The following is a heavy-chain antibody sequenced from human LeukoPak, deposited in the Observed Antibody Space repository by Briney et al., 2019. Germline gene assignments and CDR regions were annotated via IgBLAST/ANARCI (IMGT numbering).Heavy chain of an antibody. D-gene: IGHD3-10*01. Sequence: PWASVKVSCKASGYTFTSYAMHWVRQAPGQRLEWMGWINAGNGNTKYSQESQGRVTITRDTSASTAYMELSSLRSEDMAVYYCARDSGERGSGSYLIAYWGQGTLVTVSS. CDR1: GYTFTSYA. J-gene: IGHJ4*02. CDR3: ARDSGERGSGSYLIAY. V-gene: IGHV1-3*03. CDR2: INAGNGNT.